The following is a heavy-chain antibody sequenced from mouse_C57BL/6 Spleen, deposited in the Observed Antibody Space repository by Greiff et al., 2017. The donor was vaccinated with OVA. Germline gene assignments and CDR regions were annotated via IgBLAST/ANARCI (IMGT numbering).Heavy chain of an antibody. CDR2: IYPGSGST. J-gene: IGHJ4*01. V-gene: IGHV1-55*01. CDR3: ARFYYSIYAMDY. CDR1: GYTFTSYW. Sequence: QVQLQQSGAELVKPGASVKMSCKASGYTFTSYWITWVKQRPGQGLEWIGDIYPGSGSTNYNEKFKSKATLTVDTSSSTAYMQLSSLTSEDSAVYYCARFYYSIYAMDYWGQGTSVTVSS. D-gene: IGHD2-5*01.